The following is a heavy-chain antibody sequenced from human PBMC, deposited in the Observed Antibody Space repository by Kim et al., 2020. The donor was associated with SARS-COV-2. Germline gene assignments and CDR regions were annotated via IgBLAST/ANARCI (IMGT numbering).Heavy chain of an antibody. CDR2: IYPGDSDT. V-gene: IGHV5-51*01. CDR3: ARRHGANYYDSSGRDAFDI. D-gene: IGHD3-22*01. Sequence: GESLQISCKGSGYSFTSYWIGWVRQMPGKGLEWMGIIYPGDSDTRYSPSFQGQVTISADKSISTAYLQWSSLKASDTAMYYCARRHGANYYDSSGRDAFDIWGQGTMVTVSS. J-gene: IGHJ3*02. CDR1: GYSFTSYW.